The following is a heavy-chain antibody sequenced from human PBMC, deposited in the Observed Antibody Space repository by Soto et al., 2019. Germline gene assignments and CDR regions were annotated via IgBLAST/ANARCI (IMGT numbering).Heavy chain of an antibody. CDR3: ARDHNDYGDYAFDY. CDR1: GGSISSYY. Sequence: PSETLSLTCTVSGGSISSYYWSWIRQPPGKGLEWIGYIYYSGGTNYNPSLKSRVTISVDTSKNQFSLKLSSVTAADTAVYYCARDHNDYGDYAFDYWGQGTLVTVSS. V-gene: IGHV4-59*01. D-gene: IGHD4-17*01. CDR2: IYYSGGT. J-gene: IGHJ4*02.